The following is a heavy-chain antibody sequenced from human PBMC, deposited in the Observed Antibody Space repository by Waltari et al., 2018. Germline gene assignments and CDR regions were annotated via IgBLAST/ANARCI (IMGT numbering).Heavy chain of an antibody. D-gene: IGHD2-2*01. CDR1: GFTFSSSW. CDR2: INSDGSST. Sequence: EVQLVESGGGLVQPGGSLRRSCAASGFTFSSSWMPWIRHAPVRGLVWVSRINSDGSSTSYADSVKGRFTISRDNAKNTLYLQMNSLRAEDTAVYYCARDWIVVVPAAIPSMDVWGQGTTVTVSS. J-gene: IGHJ6*02. CDR3: ARDWIVVVPAAIPSMDV. V-gene: IGHV3-74*01.